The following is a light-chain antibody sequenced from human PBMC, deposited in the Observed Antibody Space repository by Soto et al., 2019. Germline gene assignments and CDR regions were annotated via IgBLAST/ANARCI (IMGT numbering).Light chain of an antibody. V-gene: IGLV2-11*01. Sequence: QSVLTQPRSVSGSPGQSVTISCTGTSSDVGGYNFVSWYQQHPGKAPKLMFYDVSKRPSGVPDRFSGSKSGNTASLTISGLQAEDEADYYCCSYAGSYTGVFGTGTKLTVL. CDR3: CSYAGSYTGV. CDR1: SSDVGGYNF. J-gene: IGLJ1*01. CDR2: DVS.